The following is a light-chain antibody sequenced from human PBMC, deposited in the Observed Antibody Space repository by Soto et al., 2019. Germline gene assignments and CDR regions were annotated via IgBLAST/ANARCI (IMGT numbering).Light chain of an antibody. CDR1: QSVSTN. CDR3: HQYNNWPPYT. CDR2: GAS. Sequence: EIVMTQSPATLSVFPGERATLSCRASQSVSTNLAWYQQKPGQAPRLLIYGASARATRIPARFSGSGSGTEFTLTISSLQSEDFAVYYCHQYNNWPPYTFGQGTKLHIK. V-gene: IGKV3-15*01. J-gene: IGKJ2*01.